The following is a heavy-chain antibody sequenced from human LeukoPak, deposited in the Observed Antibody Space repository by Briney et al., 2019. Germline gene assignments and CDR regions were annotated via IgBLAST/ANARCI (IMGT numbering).Heavy chain of an antibody. CDR3: ARENGGVPTYYYDSSGYYFAFDI. J-gene: IGHJ3*02. D-gene: IGHD3-22*01. V-gene: IGHV1-69*04. Sequence: ASVKVSCKASGGTFSSYAISWVRQAPGQGLEWMGRIIPILGIANYAQKFQGRVTITADKSTSTAYMELSSLRSEDTAVYYCARENGGVPTYYYDSSGYYFAFDIWGQGTMVTVSS. CDR1: GGTFSSYA. CDR2: IIPILGIA.